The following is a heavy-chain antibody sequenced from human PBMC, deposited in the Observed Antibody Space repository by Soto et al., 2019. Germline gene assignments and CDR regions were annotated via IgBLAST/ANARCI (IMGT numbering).Heavy chain of an antibody. CDR1: GGSFSGYY. CDR3: ARESHDILTGPPWVWYFDL. CDR2: INDRGSI. Sequence: QVQLQQWGAGPLRPLETLSLTCGVSGGSFSGYYWAWIRQSPGKGLEWIGEINDRGSIHYNPSLKSRVSISVDTSKNHYSLNLRSVTAEDTAVYYCARESHDILTGPPWVWYFDLWGRGTLVTVSS. J-gene: IGHJ2*01. D-gene: IGHD3-9*01. V-gene: IGHV4-34*01.